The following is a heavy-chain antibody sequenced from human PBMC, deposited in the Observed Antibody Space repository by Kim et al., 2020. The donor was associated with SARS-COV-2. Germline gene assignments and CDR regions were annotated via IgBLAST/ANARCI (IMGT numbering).Heavy chain of an antibody. J-gene: IGHJ4*02. CDR3: ANVRGVISY. CDR1: GGSISSSNYY. CDR2: MYYSGST. D-gene: IGHD3-10*01. V-gene: IGHV4-39*06. Sequence: SETLSLTCSVSGGSISSSNYYWGWIRQPPGKGLEWIASMYYSGSTYYNPSLQSRATIAVDTSKNQFPLKLNSMTAADTDVYYCANVRGVISYWGQGTLVTVSS.